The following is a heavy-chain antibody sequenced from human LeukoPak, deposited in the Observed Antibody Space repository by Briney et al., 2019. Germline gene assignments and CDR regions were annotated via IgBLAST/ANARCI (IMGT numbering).Heavy chain of an antibody. CDR1: GFTFSNYA. V-gene: IGHV3-30*14. Sequence: PGRSLRLSCVGSGFTFSNYAMHWVRQAPGKGLEWVAVISYDAKYKYYSDSVKGRFTISRDNYRNTLYLEMSGLRSYDTAVYYCARGRVVPATRLDYWGRGTLVTVSS. CDR3: ARGRVVPATRLDY. D-gene: IGHD2-15*01. CDR2: ISYDAKYK. J-gene: IGHJ4*02.